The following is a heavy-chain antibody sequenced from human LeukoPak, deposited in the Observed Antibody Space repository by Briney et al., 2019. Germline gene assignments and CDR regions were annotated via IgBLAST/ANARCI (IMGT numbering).Heavy chain of an antibody. Sequence: GGSLRLSCAASGFTFSSYGMHWVRQAPGKGLEWVAVISYDGSNKYYADSVKGRFTISRDNSKNTLYLQMNSLRAEDTAVYYCARDDYSGYYDILTGYYGPYYYYMDVWGKGTTVTVSS. CDR1: GFTFSSYG. CDR3: ARDDYSGYYDILTGYYGPYYYYMDV. J-gene: IGHJ6*03. V-gene: IGHV3-30*03. CDR2: ISYDGSNK. D-gene: IGHD3-9*01.